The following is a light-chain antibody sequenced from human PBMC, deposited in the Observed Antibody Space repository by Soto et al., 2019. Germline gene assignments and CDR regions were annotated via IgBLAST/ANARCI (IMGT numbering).Light chain of an antibody. CDR2: GAS. CDR3: QRYGSSPPLT. V-gene: IGKV3-20*01. J-gene: IGKJ4*01. Sequence: EIVLMQSPGTLSLSPGERATLSCRASQSVSSNYLAWYQQKPGQAPRLLIDGASRRATGIPDRFTSSGSGTDFTLTISRLEPEDIAVYYCQRYGSSPPLTFGGGTRVEI. CDR1: QSVSSNY.